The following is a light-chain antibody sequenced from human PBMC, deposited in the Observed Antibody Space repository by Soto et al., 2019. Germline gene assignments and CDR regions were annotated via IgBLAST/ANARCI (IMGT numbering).Light chain of an antibody. V-gene: IGKV3-11*01. CDR1: QSVSSS. CDR2: DAS. J-gene: IGKJ2*01. Sequence: EIVLTQSPANLSLSPGARATLSCRASQSVSSSLAWYQQKPGQAPRLLIYDASSRATGIPARFSGSGSGTDFTLTISSLEPEDFAVYYCQQRSSWPYTFGQGTKLEIK. CDR3: QQRSSWPYT.